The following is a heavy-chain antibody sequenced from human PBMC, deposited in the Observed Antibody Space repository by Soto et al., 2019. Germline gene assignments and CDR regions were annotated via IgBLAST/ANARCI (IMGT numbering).Heavy chain of an antibody. CDR3: VRGAFYDYIWGSYRYTSCYYYYMDV. CDR1: GGSFSGYY. Sequence: QVQLQQWGAGLLKPSETLSLTCAVYGGSFSGYYWSWIRQPPGKGLEWIGEINHSGSTNYNPSLKSRVTISVDTSKNQFSLKLSSVTAADTAVYYCVRGAFYDYIWGSYRYTSCYYYYMDVWGKGTTVTVSS. J-gene: IGHJ6*03. CDR2: INHSGST. D-gene: IGHD3-16*02. V-gene: IGHV4-34*01.